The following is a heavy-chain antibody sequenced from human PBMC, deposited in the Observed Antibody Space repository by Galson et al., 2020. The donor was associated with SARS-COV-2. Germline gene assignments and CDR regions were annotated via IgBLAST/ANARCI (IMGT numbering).Heavy chain of an antibody. J-gene: IGHJ5*02. CDR2: IIPIFGIA. CDR3: AREKYYYGSGSPGGFDP. D-gene: IGHD3-10*01. V-gene: IGHV1-69*13. CDR1: GGTFSSYA. Sequence: SVKVSCKASGGTFSSYAISWMRQAPGQGLEWMGGIIPIFGIANYAQKFQGRVTITADESTSTAYMELSSLRSEDTAVYYCAREKYYYGSGSPGGFDPWGQGTLVTVSS.